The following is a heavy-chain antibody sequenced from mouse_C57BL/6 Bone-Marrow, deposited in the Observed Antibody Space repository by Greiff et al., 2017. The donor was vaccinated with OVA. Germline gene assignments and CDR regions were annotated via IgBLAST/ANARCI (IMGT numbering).Heavy chain of an antibody. Sequence: QVQLKQPGAELVRPGSSVKLSCKASGYNFTSYWMDWVKQRPGQGLEWIGNIYPSDSETHYNQKFKDKATLTVDKSSSTAYMQLSSLTSEDSAVYYCARYCYGNYGTYWGQGTLVTVSA. J-gene: IGHJ3*01. V-gene: IGHV1-61*01. CDR1: GYNFTSYW. CDR2: IYPSDSET. CDR3: ARYCYGNYGTY. D-gene: IGHD2-1*01.